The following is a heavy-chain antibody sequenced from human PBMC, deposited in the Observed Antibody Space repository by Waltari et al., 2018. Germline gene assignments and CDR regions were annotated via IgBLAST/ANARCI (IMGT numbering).Heavy chain of an antibody. D-gene: IGHD2-2*03. CDR3: ARASGYYEDY. Sequence: QVQLQESGPGLVKPSQTLSLTCTVSGGSISSGSYYWSWIRQPAGKGLEWIGRIYTSGSTNYNPSLKSRVTISVDTSKNQFSLKLSSVTAADTAVYYCARASGYYEDYWGQGTLVTVSS. CDR2: IYTSGST. V-gene: IGHV4-61*02. J-gene: IGHJ4*02. CDR1: GGSISSGSYY.